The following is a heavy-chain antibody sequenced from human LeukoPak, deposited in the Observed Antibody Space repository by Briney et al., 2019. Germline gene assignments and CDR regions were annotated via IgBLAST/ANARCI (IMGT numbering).Heavy chain of an antibody. CDR2: FDHEDGET. CDR1: GYTLTELS. CDR3: ATRAYYYDSSGYYYSGDY. J-gene: IGHJ4*02. V-gene: IGHV1-24*01. Sequence: ASVNVSCKVSGYTLTELSMHWVRQAPGKGLEGMGGFDHEDGETIYAQKLQGRVTMTEETSTDTAYMELSSLRSEDTAVYYCATRAYYYDSSGYYYSGDYWGQGTLVTVSS. D-gene: IGHD3-22*01.